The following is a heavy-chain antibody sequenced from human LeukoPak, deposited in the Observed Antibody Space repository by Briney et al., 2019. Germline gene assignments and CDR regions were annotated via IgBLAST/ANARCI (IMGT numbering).Heavy chain of an antibody. Sequence: SETLSLTCTVSGGSISSYYWSWIRQPPGKGLEWIGYIYYSGSTYYNPSLKSRVTISVDTSKNQFSLKLSSVTAADTAVYYCARERYDSSGYYYEIDYWGQGTLVTVSS. CDR2: IYYSGST. J-gene: IGHJ4*02. CDR1: GGSISSYY. V-gene: IGHV4-59*12. D-gene: IGHD3-22*01. CDR3: ARERYDSSGYYYEIDY.